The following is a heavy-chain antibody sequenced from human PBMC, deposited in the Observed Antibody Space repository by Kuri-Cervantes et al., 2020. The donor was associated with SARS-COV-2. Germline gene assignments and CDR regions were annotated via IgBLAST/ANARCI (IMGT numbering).Heavy chain of an antibody. D-gene: IGHD4-17*01. CDR1: GFTFSSYS. J-gene: IGHJ6*02. CDR2: ISSISSYI. V-gene: IGHV3-21*04. Sequence: ETLSLTCAASGFTFSSYSMNWVRQAPGKGLEWVSSISSISSYIYYADSVKGRFTISRDNAKNSLYLQMNSLRAEDTAVYYCAGRAVTTGGMDVWGQGTTVTVSS. CDR3: AGRAVTTGGMDV.